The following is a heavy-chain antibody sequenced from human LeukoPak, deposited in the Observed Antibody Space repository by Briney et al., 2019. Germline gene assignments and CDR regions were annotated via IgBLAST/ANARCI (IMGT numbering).Heavy chain of an antibody. D-gene: IGHD3-10*01. CDR1: GYTFTSYG. CDR2: ISAYNGNT. CDR3: ARDRGLLLWFGGDYYFDC. V-gene: IGHV1-18*01. J-gene: IGHJ4*02. Sequence: ASVKVSCKASGYTFTSYGISWVRQAPGQGLEWMGWISAYNGNTNYAQKLQGRVTVTTDTSTSTAYMELRSLRSDDTAVYYCARDRGLLLWFGGDYYFDCWGQGTLVTVSS.